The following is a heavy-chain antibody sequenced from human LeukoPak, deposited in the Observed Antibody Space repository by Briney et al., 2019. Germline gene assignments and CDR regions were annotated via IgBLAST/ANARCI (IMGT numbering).Heavy chain of an antibody. V-gene: IGHV3-23*01. CDR2: IGGSGKNT. J-gene: IGHJ1*01. CDR1: GFTFSSHA. D-gene: IGHD3-10*01. Sequence: PGGSLRLSRAASGFTFSSHAMSWVRQAPGKGLEWVSSIGGSGKNTFYADAVKGRFTISRDNSKDTLYLQMNSLRAEDTAVYYCAKDLETINPTMDWGQGTLVTVSS. CDR3: AKDLETINPTMD.